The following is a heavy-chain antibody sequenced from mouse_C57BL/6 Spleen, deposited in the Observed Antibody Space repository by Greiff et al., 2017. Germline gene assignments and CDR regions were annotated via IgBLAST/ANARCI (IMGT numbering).Heavy chain of an antibody. CDR1: GYTFTSYW. CDR3: ARYGNYAPYYFDY. V-gene: IGHV1-52*01. D-gene: IGHD2-1*01. Sequence: QVQLKQPGAELVRPGSSVKLSCKASGYTFTSYWMHWVKQRPIQGLEWIGNIDPSDSETHYNQKFKDKATLTVDKSSSTAYMQLSSLTSEDSAVYYCARYGNYAPYYFDYWGQGTTLTVSS. CDR2: IDPSDSET. J-gene: IGHJ2*01.